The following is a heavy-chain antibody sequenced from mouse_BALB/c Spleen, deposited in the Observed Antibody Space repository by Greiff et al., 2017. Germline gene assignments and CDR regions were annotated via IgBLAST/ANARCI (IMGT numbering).Heavy chain of an antibody. CDR3: ARGSDYDGY. D-gene: IGHD2-4*01. Sequence: VQLQQSGAELARPGASVKLSCKASGYTFTDYYINWVKQRTGQGLEWIGEIYPGSGNTYYNEKFKGKATLTADKSSSTAYMQLSSLTSEDSAVYFCARGSDYDGYWGQGTTLTVSS. J-gene: IGHJ2*01. V-gene: IGHV1-77*01. CDR2: IYPGSGNT. CDR1: GYTFTDYY.